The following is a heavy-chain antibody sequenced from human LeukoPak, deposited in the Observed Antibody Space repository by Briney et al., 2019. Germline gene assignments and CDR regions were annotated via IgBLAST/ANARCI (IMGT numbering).Heavy chain of an antibody. D-gene: IGHD2-15*01. CDR2: ISSSSSYI. CDR1: GFTFSSYS. Sequence: GGSLRLSCAASGFTFSSYSMNWVRQAPGEGLEWVSSISSSSSYIYYADSVKGRFTISRDNAKNSLYLQMNSLRAEDTAVYYCAREFSEGYCSGGSCYSHYYGMDVWGQGTTVTVSS. J-gene: IGHJ6*02. CDR3: AREFSEGYCSGGSCYSHYYGMDV. V-gene: IGHV3-21*01.